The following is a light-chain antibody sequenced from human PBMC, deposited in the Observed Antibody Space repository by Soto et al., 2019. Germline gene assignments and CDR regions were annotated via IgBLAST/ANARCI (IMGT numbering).Light chain of an antibody. J-gene: IGKJ4*01. CDR1: QSVLYSSNNKNY. Sequence: DIVMTQSPDSLAVSLGERATINCKSSQSVLYSSNNKNYLAWYQQKPGQPPKLLIYWASTRESGVPDRFSGSGSGTDFTLTISSLQAADGAVYYCQQYYSTPLTFGGGTKVDIK. CDR2: WAS. V-gene: IGKV4-1*01. CDR3: QQYYSTPLT.